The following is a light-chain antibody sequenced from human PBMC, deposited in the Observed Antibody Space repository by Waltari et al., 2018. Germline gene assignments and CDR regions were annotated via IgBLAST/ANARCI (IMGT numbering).Light chain of an antibody. V-gene: IGKV1-NL1*01. J-gene: IGKJ1*01. CDR2: AAS. CDR3: QQYYNTPPLT. Sequence: DIQMTQSPSSLSASVGDRVTITCRASPDIRFSLVWYQQKPGKAPKLLLFAASRLESGVPSRFSGSGSGTEYTLTISSLQPEDFATYYCQQYYNTPPLTFGQGTKVEIK. CDR1: PDIRFS.